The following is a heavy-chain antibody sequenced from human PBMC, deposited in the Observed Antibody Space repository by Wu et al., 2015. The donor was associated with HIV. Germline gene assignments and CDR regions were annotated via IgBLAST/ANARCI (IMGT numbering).Heavy chain of an antibody. CDR3: ARVLRSNYDFYMDV. Sequence: QVQLVQSGAEVRKPGASVKVSCKASGYTFTGYQIHWVRQAPGQGLEWMGWINPKSGGTHYAQKFQGRVTMTRDTSISTAYVEVRSLRSDDTAVYYCARVLRSNYDFYMDVWGKGTTVTVSS. CDR2: INPKSGGT. D-gene: IGHD4-11*01. J-gene: IGHJ6*03. CDR1: GYTFTGYQ. V-gene: IGHV1-2*02.